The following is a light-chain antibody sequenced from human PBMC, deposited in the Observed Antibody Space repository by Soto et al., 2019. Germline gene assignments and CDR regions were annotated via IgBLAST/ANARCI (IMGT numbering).Light chain of an antibody. Sequence: DFVMTQSPDSLAVSLGERAAINCKSSQSVLSSSNNKNYLAWFQQKPGQPPKLLIYWASTRESGVPDRFSGSGSGTDFTLTISTLQAEDVAVYYCQLYYSTPWTFGQGTKVEIK. V-gene: IGKV4-1*01. J-gene: IGKJ1*01. CDR3: QLYYSTPWT. CDR1: QSVLSSSNNKNY. CDR2: WAS.